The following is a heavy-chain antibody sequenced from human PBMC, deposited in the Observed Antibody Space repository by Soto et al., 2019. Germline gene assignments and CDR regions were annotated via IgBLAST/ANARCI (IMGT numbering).Heavy chain of an antibody. D-gene: IGHD2-21*02. V-gene: IGHV1-46*01. CDR3: ARGGHVVVVTAALDY. CDR2: VNPSGGHT. CDR1: GDTFTDYY. J-gene: IGHJ4*02. Sequence: QVPLMQSGAEVKKPGASVKVSCKASGDTFTDYYIHWVRQAPGQGLEWMGTVNPSGGHTTYAQHFLGRVTMTRDTSTSPLYMEPTSLTADDTAIYYCARGGHVVVVTAALDYWGQGTLVTVSS.